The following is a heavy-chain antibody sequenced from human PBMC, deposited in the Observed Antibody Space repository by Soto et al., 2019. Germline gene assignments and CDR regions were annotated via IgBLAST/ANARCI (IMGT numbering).Heavy chain of an antibody. CDR2: INHSGST. D-gene: IGHD3-16*02. Sequence: SETLSLTCTVSGGSISSSSYYWGWIRQPPGKGLEWIGEINHSGSTNYNPSLKSRVTISVDTSKNQFSLKLSSVTAADTAVYYCARQDYVWGSYRPGYGMDVWGQGTTVTVSS. V-gene: IGHV4-39*01. J-gene: IGHJ6*02. CDR3: ARQDYVWGSYRPGYGMDV. CDR1: GGSISSSSYY.